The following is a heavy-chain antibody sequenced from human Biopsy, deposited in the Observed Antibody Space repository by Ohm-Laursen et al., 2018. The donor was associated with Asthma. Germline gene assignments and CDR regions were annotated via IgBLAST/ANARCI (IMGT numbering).Heavy chain of an antibody. D-gene: IGHD2-2*01. V-gene: IGHV4-59*01. CDR3: AGGSGSSLSYPDAFDI. J-gene: IGHJ3*02. CDR2: IYFSGNT. CDR1: GGSITSFY. Sequence: SETLSLTCTVSGGSITSFYWSWIRQPPGRGLEWIGYIYFSGNTNYNPSLKSRVTISIDTSKNHFSLKLTSVTAADTAVYYCAGGSGSSLSYPDAFDIWGRGQWSPSLQ.